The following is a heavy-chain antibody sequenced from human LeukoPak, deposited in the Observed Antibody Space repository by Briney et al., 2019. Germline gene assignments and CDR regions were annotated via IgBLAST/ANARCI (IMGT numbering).Heavy chain of an antibody. CDR3: ARQAALAGPGIDY. D-gene: IGHD6-19*01. J-gene: IGHJ4*02. V-gene: IGHV5-51*01. Sequence: GESLKISCQVSGYNFATYWSGWVRQMPGKGLEWMGIISPADSDTRYSPSFQGQVTISADKSINTAYLQWSSQRASDTAIYYCARQAALAGPGIDYWGQGTLVTVSS. CDR2: ISPADSDT. CDR1: GYNFATYW.